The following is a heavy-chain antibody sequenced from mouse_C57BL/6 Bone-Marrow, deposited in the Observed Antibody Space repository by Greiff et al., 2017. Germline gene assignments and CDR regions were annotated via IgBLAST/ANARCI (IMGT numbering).Heavy chain of an antibody. CDR1: GFSLTSYG. J-gene: IGHJ1*03. V-gene: IGHV2-6*03. CDR3: ARSPLGPSNWYFDV. CDR2: IWSDGST. Sequence: VQLQQSGPGLVAPSQSLSITCTVSGFSLTSYGVHWVRQPTGKGLEWLVVIWSDGSTTYNSALKSRLSISKDNSKSQVFLKMNSLQTDDTAMYYCARSPLGPSNWYFDVWGTGTTVTVSS. D-gene: IGHD4-1*01.